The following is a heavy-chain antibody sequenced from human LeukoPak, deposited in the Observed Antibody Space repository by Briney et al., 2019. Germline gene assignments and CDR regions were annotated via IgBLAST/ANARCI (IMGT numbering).Heavy chain of an antibody. CDR1: GFSFSAYW. J-gene: IGHJ6*02. CDR3: ARSTVGYYYYYGMDV. V-gene: IGHV3-7*01. CDR2: INPAGTET. D-gene: IGHD4-23*01. Sequence: PGGSLRLSCAASGFSFSAYWMTWVRQAPGTGLEWVANINPAGTETYYVDPVKGRFTISRDNAKNSLYLQMNSLRAEDTAVYYCARSTVGYYYYYGMDVWGQGTTVTVSS.